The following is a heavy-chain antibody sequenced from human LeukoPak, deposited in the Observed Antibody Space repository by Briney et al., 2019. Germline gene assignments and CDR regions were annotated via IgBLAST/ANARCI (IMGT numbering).Heavy chain of an antibody. CDR3: ARTYYYGSGSKYYYYMDV. CDR2: INGRGGST. CDR1: GFTFSNFA. V-gene: IGHV3-23*01. Sequence: GGSLRLSCAASGFTFSNFAMSWVRQAPGKGLEWVSGINGRGGSTYYADSVKGRFTISRDNAKNSLYLQMNSLRAEDTAVYYCARTYYYGSGSKYYYYMDVWGKGTTVTVSS. D-gene: IGHD3-10*01. J-gene: IGHJ6*03.